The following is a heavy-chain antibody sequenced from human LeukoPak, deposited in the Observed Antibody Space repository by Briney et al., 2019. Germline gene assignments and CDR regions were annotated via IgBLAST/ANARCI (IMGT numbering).Heavy chain of an antibody. D-gene: IGHD3-10*01. CDR1: GGSLSNTGYY. J-gene: IGHJ4*02. V-gene: IGHV4-39*07. CDR2: IYYSGST. CDR3: ARGQWFRELFHPYIDY. Sequence: PSETLSLTCTVSGGSLSNTGYYWGWIRQPPGKGLEWIGSIYYSGSTDYNPSLKSRVTVSVDTSKNQFSLKLSSMTAADTAVYYCARGQWFRELFHPYIDYWGQGTLVTVSS.